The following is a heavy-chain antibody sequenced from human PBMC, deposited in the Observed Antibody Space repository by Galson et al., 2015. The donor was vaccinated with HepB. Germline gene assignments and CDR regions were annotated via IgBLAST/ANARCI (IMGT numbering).Heavy chain of an antibody. J-gene: IGHJ4*02. CDR2: IYWDDDK. D-gene: IGHD3-10*01. V-gene: IGHV2-5*02. Sequence: PALVKPTQTLTLTCTFSGFSLSTSGVGVGWIRQPPGKALGWLALIYWDDDKRYSPSLKSRLTITKDTSKNQVVLTMTNMDPVVTATYYCAQVLLWFGEFPGPFDYWGQGTLVTVFS. CDR3: AQVLLWFGEFPGPFDY. CDR1: GFSLSTSGVG.